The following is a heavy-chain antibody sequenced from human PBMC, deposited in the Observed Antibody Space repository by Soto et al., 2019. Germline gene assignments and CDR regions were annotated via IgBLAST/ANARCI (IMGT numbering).Heavy chain of an antibody. CDR1: GGTFSSYA. V-gene: IGHV1-69*06. CDR2: IIPIFGTA. CDR3: ASEVSRRPPLDSFDP. Sequence: SVKVSCKASGGTFSSYAISWVRQAPGQGLEWMGGIIPIFGTANYAQKFQGRVTITADKSTSTAYMELSSLRSEDTAVYYCASEVSRRPPLDSFDPPGPATLVT. D-gene: IGHD1-20*01. J-gene: IGHJ5*02.